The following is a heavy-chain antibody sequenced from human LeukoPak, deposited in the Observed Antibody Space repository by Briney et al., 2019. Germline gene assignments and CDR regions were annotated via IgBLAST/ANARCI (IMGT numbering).Heavy chain of an antibody. CDR2: ISWNSGTK. Sequence: GGSLRLSCAASGFNFNDCAMHWVRQAPGKGLEWVSGISWNSGTKAYADSVKGRFIISRDYAQRSLFLQMNSLTTEDTAFYFCAKAAADRYFDVWGRGTLVTVSS. V-gene: IGHV3-9*01. D-gene: IGHD6-25*01. J-gene: IGHJ2*01. CDR1: GFNFNDCA. CDR3: AKAAADRYFDV.